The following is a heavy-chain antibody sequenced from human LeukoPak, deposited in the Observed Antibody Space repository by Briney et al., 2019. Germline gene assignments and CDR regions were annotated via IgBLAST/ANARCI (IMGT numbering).Heavy chain of an antibody. CDR1: GGSISSYY. CDR2: IYYSGST. J-gene: IGHJ5*02. CDR3: AREVVFSSDVVIDWFDP. D-gene: IGHD6-13*01. V-gene: IGHV4-59*01. Sequence: SETLSLTCSVSGGSISSYYWSWIRQPPGKGLEWIGYIYYSGSTNYNPSLKSRVTISVDTSKNQFSLKLSSVTAADTAVYYCAREVVFSSDVVIDWFDPWGQGTLVTVS.